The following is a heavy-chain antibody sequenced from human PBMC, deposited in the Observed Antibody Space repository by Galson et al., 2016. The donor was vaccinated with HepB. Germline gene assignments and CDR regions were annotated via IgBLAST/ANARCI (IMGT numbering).Heavy chain of an antibody. CDR3: ARDGPPERYYYDSSAYYPEFDY. CDR1: GFTFTYYW. V-gene: IGHV3-7*01. J-gene: IGHJ4*02. CDR2: INQDGSEK. Sequence: SLRLSCAASGFTFTYYWMSWVRQAPGKGLEWVANINQDGSEKYYVDSVKGRFTISRDNAKKSLYLQMNSLRVEDTAVYYCARDGPPERYYYDSSAYYPEFDYWGQGTLVTVSS. D-gene: IGHD3-22*01.